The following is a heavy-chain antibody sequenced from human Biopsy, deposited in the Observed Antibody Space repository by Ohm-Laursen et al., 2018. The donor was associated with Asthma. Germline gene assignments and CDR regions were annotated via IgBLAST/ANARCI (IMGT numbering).Heavy chain of an antibody. CDR3: ASQSSGPDFWSGYYYFDY. J-gene: IGHJ4*02. V-gene: IGHV3-30*03. D-gene: IGHD3-3*01. CDR2: ISYDGSNK. CDR1: GLNFSYYS. Sequence: SLRLSCAASGLNFSYYSMIWVRQAPGKGLEWVAVISYDGSNKYYADSVKGRFTISRDNSKSTLYLQMNSLRAEDTAVYYCASQSSGPDFWSGYYYFDYWGQGTLVTASS.